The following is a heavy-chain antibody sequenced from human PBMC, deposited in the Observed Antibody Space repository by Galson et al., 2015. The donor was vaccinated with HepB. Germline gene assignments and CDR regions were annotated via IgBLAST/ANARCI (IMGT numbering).Heavy chain of an antibody. Sequence: LSLTCTVSGGSISSSSYYWGWLRQPPGKGLEWIGSFYYTGNTHYNPSLKSRVSISGDTSKYQFSLKLNSVTAADTAVYYCARHESESKTYAADNWGQGTLVTVSS. V-gene: IGHV4-39*01. D-gene: IGHD2-2*01. J-gene: IGHJ4*02. CDR2: FYYTGNT. CDR3: ARHESESKTYAADN. CDR1: GGSISSSSYY.